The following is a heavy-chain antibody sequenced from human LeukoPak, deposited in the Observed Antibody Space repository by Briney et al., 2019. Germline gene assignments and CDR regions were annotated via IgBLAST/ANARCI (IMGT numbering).Heavy chain of an antibody. V-gene: IGHV3-23*01. J-gene: IGHJ4*02. CDR1: GITASSYA. CDR2: ISGSGGST. CDR3: ARGDPIAPAGTVDY. D-gene: IGHD6-13*01. Sequence: QPGGSLRLSCAASGITASSYAMTWVRQAPGKGLEWVSAISGSGGSTYYADSVKGRFTISRDNSKNTLYLQMNSLRTEDTAVYYCARGDPIAPAGTVDYWGQGTLVTVSS.